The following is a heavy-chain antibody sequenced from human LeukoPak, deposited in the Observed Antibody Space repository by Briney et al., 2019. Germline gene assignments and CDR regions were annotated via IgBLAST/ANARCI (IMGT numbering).Heavy chain of an antibody. J-gene: IGHJ4*02. CDR3: AKGGEDLWCGELLYPGDY. CDR2: ISGSGGRT. V-gene: IGHV3-23*01. D-gene: IGHD3-10*01. Sequence: QPGGSLRLSCGASGFTFSSYAMSWVRPAPGKGLEWVSAISGSGGRTYYADSVKGRLTSSRDNSKHTLYLQMNSLRAEDTAVYCCAKGGEDLWCGELLYPGDYWGQGTLVTVSS. CDR1: GFTFSSYA.